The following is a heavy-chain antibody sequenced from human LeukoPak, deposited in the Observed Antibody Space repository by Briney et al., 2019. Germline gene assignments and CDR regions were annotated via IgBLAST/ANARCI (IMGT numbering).Heavy chain of an antibody. Sequence: SETLSLTCTVSGGSVSSYYWNWIRQPPGKGLEWIGYIYYSGSTNYNPSLKSRVTISVDTSKNQFSLKLSSVTAADTAVYFCARQDTANIYYYYGMDVWGQGTTVTVSS. CDR1: GGSVSSYY. J-gene: IGHJ6*02. V-gene: IGHV4-59*08. D-gene: IGHD5-18*01. CDR3: ARQDTANIYYYYGMDV. CDR2: IYYSGST.